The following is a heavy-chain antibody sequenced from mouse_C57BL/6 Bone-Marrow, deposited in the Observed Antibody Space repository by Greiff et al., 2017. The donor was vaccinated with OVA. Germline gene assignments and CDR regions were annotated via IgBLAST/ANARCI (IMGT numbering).Heavy chain of an antibody. CDR1: GFTFTDYY. CDR3: ARLHWVYAMDC. D-gene: IGHD4-1*01. Sequence: EVQGVESGGGLVQPGGSLSLSCAASGFTFTDYYMSWVRQPPGKALEWLGFIRNKANGYTTEYSASVKGRFTISRDNSQSILYLQMNALRAEDSATYYCARLHWVYAMDCWGQGTSVTVSS. CDR2: IRNKANGYTT. J-gene: IGHJ4*01. V-gene: IGHV7-3*01.